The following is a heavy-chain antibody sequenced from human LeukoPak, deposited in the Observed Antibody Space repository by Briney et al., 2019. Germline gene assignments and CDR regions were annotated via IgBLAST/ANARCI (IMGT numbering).Heavy chain of an antibody. J-gene: IGHJ5*02. CDR1: GGTFSSYA. V-gene: IGHV1-69*04. D-gene: IGHD1-26*01. CDR3: ARDPSKPRLGNNWFDP. Sequence: GASVKVSCKASGGTFSSYAISWVRQAPAQGLEWMGRIIPILGIANYAQKFQGRVTITADKSTSTAYMELSSLRSEDTAVYYCARDPSKPRLGNNWFDPWGQGTLVTVSS. CDR2: IIPILGIA.